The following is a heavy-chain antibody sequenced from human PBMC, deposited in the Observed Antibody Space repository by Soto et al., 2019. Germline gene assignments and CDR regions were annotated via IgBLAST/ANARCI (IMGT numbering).Heavy chain of an antibody. Sequence: GGSLRLSCAASGFTFSSYWMSWVRQAPGKGLEWVANIKQDGSEKYYVDSVKGRFTISRDNAKNSLYLHMNSLRAEDTAVYYCAREAGMGKGYSYGYYGMDVWGQGTTVTVSS. CDR2: IKQDGSEK. CDR3: AREAGMGKGYSYGYYGMDV. V-gene: IGHV3-7*03. D-gene: IGHD5-18*01. J-gene: IGHJ6*02. CDR1: GFTFSSYW.